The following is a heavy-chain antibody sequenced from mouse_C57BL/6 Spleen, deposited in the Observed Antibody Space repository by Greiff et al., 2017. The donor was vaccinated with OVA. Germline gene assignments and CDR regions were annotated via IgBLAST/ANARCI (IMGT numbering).Heavy chain of an antibody. CDR2: IWSGGST. CDR1: GFSLTSYG. CDR3: ASLITTVVDYYAMDD. Sequence: MESGPGLVQPSQSLSITCTVSGFSLTSYGVHWVRQSPGKGLEWLGVIWSGGSTDYNAAFISRLSISKDNSKSQVFFKMNSLQADDTAIYYCASLITTVVDYYAMDDWGQGTSVTVSS. D-gene: IGHD1-1*01. V-gene: IGHV2-2*01. J-gene: IGHJ4*01.